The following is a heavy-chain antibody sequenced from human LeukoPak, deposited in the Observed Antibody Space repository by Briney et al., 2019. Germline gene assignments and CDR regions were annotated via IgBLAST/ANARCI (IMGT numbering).Heavy chain of an antibody. D-gene: IGHD3-9*01. Sequence: GGSLRLSCAASGFTVSSNYMSWVRQAPGKGLEWVSVIYSGGSTYYADSVKGRFTISRDNSKNTLYLQMNSLRAEDTAVYYCAREDGYYDILTGYYNSDAFDIWGQGTMVTVSS. V-gene: IGHV3-66*01. CDR3: AREDGYYDILTGYYNSDAFDI. CDR2: IYSGGST. CDR1: GFTVSSNY. J-gene: IGHJ3*02.